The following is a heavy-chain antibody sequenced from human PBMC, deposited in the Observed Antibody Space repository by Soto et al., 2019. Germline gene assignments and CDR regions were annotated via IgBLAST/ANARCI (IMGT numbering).Heavy chain of an antibody. J-gene: IGHJ5*02. CDR2: ISGSGGTA. D-gene: IGHD6-13*01. V-gene: IGHV3-23*01. CDR1: GFTFISYA. Sequence: PGGSLRLSCAASGFTFISYAMSWVLQAPGKGLEWVSAISGSGGTANYADSVKGRFTISRDNSKNTVYVEMNSLRAEDTAIYYCAKGRSSTWYRWFDPWGQGTLVTVSS. CDR3: AKGRSSTWYRWFDP.